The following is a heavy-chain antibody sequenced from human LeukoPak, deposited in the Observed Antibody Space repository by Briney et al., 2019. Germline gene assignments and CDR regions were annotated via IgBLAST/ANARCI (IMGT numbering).Heavy chain of an antibody. J-gene: IGHJ3*02. V-gene: IGHV6-1*01. D-gene: IGHD3-10*01. Sequence: SQTLSLTCAISGDSVSSYSAAWNRVRQSPSRGLEWLGKTYYRSNWLYDYALSVKSRITIKPDTSKNQFTLHLNSVTPEDTAVYYCARDLSGIDIWGQGTLVTVSS. CDR1: GDSVSSYSAA. CDR3: ARDLSGIDI. CDR2: TYYRSNWLY.